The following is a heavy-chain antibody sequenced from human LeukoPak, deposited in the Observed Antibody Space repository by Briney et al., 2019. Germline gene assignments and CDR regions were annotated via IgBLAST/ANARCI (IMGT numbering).Heavy chain of an antibody. V-gene: IGHV3-15*01. J-gene: IGHJ4*02. CDR3: TTDSVVVTLIDGY. CDR1: GFTFGDYG. CDR2: IKSKTDGGTT. D-gene: IGHD2-21*02. Sequence: GGSLRLSCTTSGFTFGDYGMSWVRQAPGKGLEWVGRIKSKTDGGTTDYAAPVKGRFTISRDDSKNTLYLQMNSLKTEDTAVYYCTTDSVVVTLIDGYWGQGTLVTVSS.